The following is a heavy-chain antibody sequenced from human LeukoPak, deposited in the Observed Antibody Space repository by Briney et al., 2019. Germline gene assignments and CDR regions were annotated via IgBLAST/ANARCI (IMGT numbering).Heavy chain of an antibody. J-gene: IGHJ3*02. V-gene: IGHV3-30-3*02. Sequence: GGSLRLSCAASGFTFSSYAMHWVRQAPGKGLEWVAVISYDGSNKYYADSVKGRFTISRDNSKNTLYLQMNSLRAEDTAVYYCAKPLFVTEAFDIWGQGTMVTVSS. CDR3: AKPLFVTEAFDI. D-gene: IGHD2-21*01. CDR2: ISYDGSNK. CDR1: GFTFSSYA.